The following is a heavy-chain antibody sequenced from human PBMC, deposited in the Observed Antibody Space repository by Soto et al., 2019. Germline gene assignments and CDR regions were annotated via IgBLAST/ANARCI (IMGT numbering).Heavy chain of an antibody. D-gene: IGHD2-15*01. V-gene: IGHV3-21*01. CDR1: GFTFSSYS. Sequence: GGSLRLSCAASGFTFSSYSMNWVRQAPGKGLEWVSSISSSSYIYYADSVKGRFTISRDNAKNSLYLQMNSLRAEDTAVYYCARDERVDYCSGGSCYYFDYWGQGTLVTVSS. CDR2: ISSSSYI. CDR3: ARDERVDYCSGGSCYYFDY. J-gene: IGHJ4*02.